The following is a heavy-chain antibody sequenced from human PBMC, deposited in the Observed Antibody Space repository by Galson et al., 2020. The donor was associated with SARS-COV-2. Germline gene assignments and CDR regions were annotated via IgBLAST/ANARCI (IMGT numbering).Heavy chain of an antibody. CDR2: INPNSGGT. Sequence: ASVKVSCKASGYTFTGYYMHWVRQAPGQGLEWMGWINPNSGGTNYAQKFQGRVTMTRDTSTSTAYMELSRLRSDDTAVYYCARHILTGPHGLGYWGQGTLVTVSS. CDR3: ARHILTGPHGLGY. CDR1: GYTFTGYY. J-gene: IGHJ4*02. D-gene: IGHD3-9*01. V-gene: IGHV1-2*02.